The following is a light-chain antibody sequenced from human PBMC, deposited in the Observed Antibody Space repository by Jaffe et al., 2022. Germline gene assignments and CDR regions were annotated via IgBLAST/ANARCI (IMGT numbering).Light chain of an antibody. Sequence: NFMLTQPHSVSESPGKTVTISCTGSSGSIASNYVQWYQQRPGSAPTTVIYEDNQRPSEVPDRFSGSIDSSSNSASLTISGLKTEDEADYYCQSYDSSNLHVVFGGGTKLTVL. CDR2: EDN. V-gene: IGLV6-57*02. J-gene: IGLJ2*01. CDR3: QSYDSSNLHVV. CDR1: SGSIASNY.